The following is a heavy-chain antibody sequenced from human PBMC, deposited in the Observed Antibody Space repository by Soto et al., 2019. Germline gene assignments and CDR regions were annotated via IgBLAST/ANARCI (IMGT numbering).Heavy chain of an antibody. CDR3: AKRGIAGYYYGMDV. CDR1: GFTFSSYG. V-gene: IGHV3-30*18. Sequence: PGGSLRLSCAASGFTFSSYGMHWVRQAPGKGLEWVAVTSYDGSNKYYADSVKGRFTISRDNSKNTLYLQMNSLRAEDTAVYYCAKRGIAGYYYGMDVWGQRTAVTVSS. D-gene: IGHD6-13*01. CDR2: TSYDGSNK. J-gene: IGHJ6*02.